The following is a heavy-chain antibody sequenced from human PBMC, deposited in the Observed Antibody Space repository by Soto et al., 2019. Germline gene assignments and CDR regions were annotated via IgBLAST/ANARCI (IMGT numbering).Heavy chain of an antibody. CDR3: AKDSYNDFCPGHYCQLHY. J-gene: IGHJ4*02. V-gene: IGHV3-23*01. CDR1: RFSFNTFA. D-gene: IGHD3-3*01. CDR2: INAGGGNT. Sequence: GGSLRLSCVASRFSFNTFAMSWVRQAPGKGLEWVSSINAGGGNTYYADSVKGRFTVSRDNSKNTLHLQMDTLRAEDTAIYYCAKDSYNDFCPGHYCQLHYWGQGTQVSVSS.